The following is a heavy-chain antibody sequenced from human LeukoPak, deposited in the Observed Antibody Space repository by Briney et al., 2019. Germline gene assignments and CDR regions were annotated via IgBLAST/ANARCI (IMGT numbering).Heavy chain of an antibody. J-gene: IGHJ4*02. Sequence: PGGSLRLSCAASGFTFSNYGMHWVRQPPGEGLEWVAFIRYDGGIKHYADSVKGRFTLSRDNSKNTLYLQTNSLRAEDTAVYYCANGPHYNILTGFYKVRSHLDYWGQGTLVTVSS. D-gene: IGHD3-9*01. CDR3: ANGPHYNILTGFYKVRSHLDY. CDR1: GFTFSNYG. V-gene: IGHV3-30*02. CDR2: IRYDGGIK.